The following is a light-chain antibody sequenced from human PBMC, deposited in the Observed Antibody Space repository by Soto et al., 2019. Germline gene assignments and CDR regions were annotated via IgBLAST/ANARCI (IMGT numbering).Light chain of an antibody. J-gene: IGKJ5*01. CDR3: QQYNSWPRT. Sequence: EIVMTQSPAILSVSPGERATLSCRASQSFSSNLAWYQQKPGQAPRLLIYGTSTRATDIPDRFSGSGSGTEFTLTISRLQSEDFAVYYCQQYNSWPRTFGQGTRLEIK. CDR2: GTS. V-gene: IGKV3-15*01. CDR1: QSFSSN.